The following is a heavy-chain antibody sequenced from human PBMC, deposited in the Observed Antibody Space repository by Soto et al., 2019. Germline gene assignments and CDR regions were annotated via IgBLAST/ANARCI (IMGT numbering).Heavy chain of an antibody. Sequence: GESLKISCKGSGYSFSSHWIGWVRQTPGKGLEWMGIIYPGDSDTRYSPSFQGLVTISADKSVSTAYLQWSSLKASDTAMYYRERHTGAADTSDFDYWGKGTRVTVSS. CDR2: IYPGDSDT. V-gene: IGHV5-51*01. D-gene: IGHD6-25*01. J-gene: IGHJ4*02. CDR3: ERHTGAADTSDFDY. CDR1: GYSFSSHW.